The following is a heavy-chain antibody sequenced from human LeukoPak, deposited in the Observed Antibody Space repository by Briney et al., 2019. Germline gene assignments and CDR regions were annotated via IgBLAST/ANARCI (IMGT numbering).Heavy chain of an antibody. Sequence: SVKVSCKASGGTFSSYAISLVRQAPGQGLEWMGGIIPIFGTANYAQKFQGRVTITADESTSTAYMELSSLRSEDTAVYYSVIIPLAVVVPAANPWHFDLWGRGTLVTVSS. J-gene: IGHJ2*01. CDR1: GGTFSSYA. V-gene: IGHV1-69*01. CDR3: VIIPLAVVVPAANPWHFDL. CDR2: IIPIFGTA. D-gene: IGHD2-2*01.